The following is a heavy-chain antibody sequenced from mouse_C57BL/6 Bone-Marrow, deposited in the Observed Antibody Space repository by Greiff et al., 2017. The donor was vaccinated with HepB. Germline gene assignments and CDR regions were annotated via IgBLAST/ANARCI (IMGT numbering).Heavy chain of an antibody. V-gene: IGHV7-3*01. D-gene: IGHD1-1*01. Sequence: DVQLVESGGGLVQPGGSLSLSCAASGFTFTDYYMSWVRQPPGKALEWLGFIRNKANGYTTEYSASVKGRFTISRDNSQSILYLQMNALRAEDSATYYCASSYYYGSNYFVYWGQGTTLTVSS. J-gene: IGHJ2*01. CDR3: ASSYYYGSNYFVY. CDR1: GFTFTDYY. CDR2: IRNKANGYTT.